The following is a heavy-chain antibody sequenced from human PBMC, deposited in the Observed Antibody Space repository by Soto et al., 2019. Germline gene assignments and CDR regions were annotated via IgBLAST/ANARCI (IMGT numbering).Heavy chain of an antibody. Sequence: PGGSLRLSCAASGFTFSSYEMNWVRQAPGKGLEWVSYISSSGSTIYYADSVKGRFTISRDNAKNSLYLQMNSLRAEDTAVYYCARGLGSTMVRGVIRYWGQGTLVTVSS. D-gene: IGHD3-10*01. CDR3: ARGLGSTMVRGVIRY. CDR2: ISSSGSTI. J-gene: IGHJ4*02. V-gene: IGHV3-48*03. CDR1: GFTFSSYE.